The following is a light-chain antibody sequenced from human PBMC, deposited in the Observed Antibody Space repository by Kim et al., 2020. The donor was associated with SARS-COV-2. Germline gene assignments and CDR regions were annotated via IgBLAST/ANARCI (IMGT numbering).Light chain of an antibody. CDR1: SSDVGGYNY. V-gene: IGLV2-14*03. J-gene: IGLJ1*01. CDR3: SSYTSTTTVV. CDR2: DVS. Sequence: GQAITIPCTGPSSDVGGYNYVSWYQQHPRKAPKLIIFDVSNRPSGVSNRFSGSKSGNTASLTISGLQAEDEADYYCSSYTSTTTVVFGTGTKVTVL.